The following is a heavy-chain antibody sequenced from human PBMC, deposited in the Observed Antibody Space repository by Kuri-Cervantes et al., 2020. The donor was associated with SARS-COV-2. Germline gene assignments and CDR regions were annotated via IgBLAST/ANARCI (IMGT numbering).Heavy chain of an antibody. CDR3: TTAARLFGVVRESGLHY. CDR1: GFTFSNAW. D-gene: IGHD3-3*01. CDR2: IESKTDGGTT. V-gene: IGHV3-15*04. Sequence: GGSLRLSCAAPGFTFSNAWMNWVRQAPGKGLEWVGRIESKTDGGTTDYAAPVNGRFTISRDDSRNTLYLQMNSLKTEDTAVYYCTTAARLFGVVRESGLHYWGQGTLVTVSS. J-gene: IGHJ4*02.